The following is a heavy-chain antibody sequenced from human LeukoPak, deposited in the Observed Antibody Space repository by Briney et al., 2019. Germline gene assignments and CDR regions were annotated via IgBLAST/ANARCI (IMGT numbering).Heavy chain of an antibody. CDR1: GGTFSSYA. CDR2: IIPIFGTA. Sequence: SVKVSCKASGGTFSSYAISWVRQAPGQGLEWMGGIIPIFGTANYAQKFQGRVTITTDESTSTAYMELSSLRSEDTAVYYCARGDYDYVWGSYRRMPFDYWGQGTLVTVSS. V-gene: IGHV1-69*05. D-gene: IGHD3-16*02. J-gene: IGHJ4*02. CDR3: ARGDYDYVWGSYRRMPFDY.